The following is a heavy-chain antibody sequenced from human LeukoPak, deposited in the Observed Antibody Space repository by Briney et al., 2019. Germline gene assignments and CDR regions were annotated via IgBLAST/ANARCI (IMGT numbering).Heavy chain of an antibody. J-gene: IGHJ4*02. CDR2: ISGSGGST. V-gene: IGHV3-23*01. Sequence: GGSLRLSCAASGFTFSSYAMSWFRQAPGKGLEWVSAISGSGGSTYYADSVKGRFTISRDNSKNTLYLQMNSLRAEDTAVYYCAKSYYYGSGSYYNGAPFDYWGQGTLVTVSS. CDR3: AKSYYYGSGSYYNGAPFDY. CDR1: GFTFSSYA. D-gene: IGHD3-10*01.